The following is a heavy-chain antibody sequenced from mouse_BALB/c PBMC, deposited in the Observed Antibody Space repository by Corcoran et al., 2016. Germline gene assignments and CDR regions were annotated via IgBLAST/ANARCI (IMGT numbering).Heavy chain of an antibody. CDR1: GYTFTNYG. CDR2: INTYTGEP. Sequence: QIQLVQSGPELKKPGETVKISCKASGYTFTNYGMNWVKQAPGKGLKWMGWINTYTGEPTYADDFKGRFAFSLETSASTAYLQINNLKNEDMATYFCARRGITTGDYAMDYWGQGTSVTVSS. J-gene: IGHJ4*01. V-gene: IGHV9-1*02. D-gene: IGHD2-4*01. CDR3: ARRGITTGDYAMDY.